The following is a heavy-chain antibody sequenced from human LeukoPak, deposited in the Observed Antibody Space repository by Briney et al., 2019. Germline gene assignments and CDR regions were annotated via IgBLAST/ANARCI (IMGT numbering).Heavy chain of an antibody. V-gene: IGHV3-23*01. Sequence: GGSLRLSCAASGFTFRSYSMNWVRQAPGKGLEWVSAISGSGGSTYYADSVKGRFTISRDNSKNTLYLQMNSLRAEDTAVYYCAKGLYSSSWYGNYWGQGTLVTVSS. D-gene: IGHD6-13*01. J-gene: IGHJ4*02. CDR2: ISGSGGST. CDR3: AKGLYSSSWYGNY. CDR1: GFTFRSYS.